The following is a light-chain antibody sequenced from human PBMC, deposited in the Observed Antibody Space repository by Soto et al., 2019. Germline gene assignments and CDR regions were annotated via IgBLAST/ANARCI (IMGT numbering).Light chain of an antibody. V-gene: IGKV3-20*01. CDR1: QSVSSSY. CDR3: QQYGSSPPT. Sequence: EIVLTQSPGTLSLSPGERATLSCRASQSVSSSYLAWYQQKPGQAPRLLIYGASSRATGIPDRFRGSGSGTDFTLTISRLEPEDFAVYYCQQYGSSPPTLGQATKVDIK. CDR2: GAS. J-gene: IGKJ1*01.